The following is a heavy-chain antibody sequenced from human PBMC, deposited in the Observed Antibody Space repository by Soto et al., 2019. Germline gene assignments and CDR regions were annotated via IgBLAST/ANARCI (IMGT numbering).Heavy chain of an antibody. D-gene: IGHD2-2*01. V-gene: IGHV3-7*01. CDR2: IKQDGSEK. Sequence: GGSLRLSCAASGFTFSSYWMSWVRQAPGKGLEWVANIKQDGSEKYYVDSVKGRFTISRDNAKNSLYLQMNSLRAEDTAVYYFARDRTVVPAAIPPPIFDYWGQGTLVTVSS. J-gene: IGHJ4*02. CDR1: GFTFSSYW. CDR3: ARDRTVVPAAIPPPIFDY.